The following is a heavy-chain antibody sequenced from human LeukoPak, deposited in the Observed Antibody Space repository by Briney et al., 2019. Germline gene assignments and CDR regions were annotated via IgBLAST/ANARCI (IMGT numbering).Heavy chain of an antibody. D-gene: IGHD6-19*01. CDR1: GFTFSNDW. Sequence: LGGSLRLSCGASGFTFSNDWMAWVRQAPGKGLEWVANIKPDGSEKYYVDSVKGRFTISRDNAKNLMCLQMNSLRAEDTAVYFCASGIYSSWGQGVLVTVSS. J-gene: IGHJ4*02. CDR3: ASGIYSS. CDR2: IKPDGSEK. V-gene: IGHV3-7*01.